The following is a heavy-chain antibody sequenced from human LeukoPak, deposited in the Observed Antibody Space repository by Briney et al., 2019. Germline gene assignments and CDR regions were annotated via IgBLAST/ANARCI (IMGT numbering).Heavy chain of an antibody. J-gene: IGHJ4*02. CDR3: ARRVGAMSLFDY. V-gene: IGHV4-39*01. D-gene: IGHD1-26*01. CDR1: GGSISSSSYY. Sequence: SETLSLTCTVSGGSISSSSYYWGWIRQPPGKGLEWIGSIYYSGSTYYNPSLKSRVTISVDTSKNQFSLKLSSVTAADTAVYYCARRVGAMSLFDYWGQGTPVTVSS. CDR2: IYYSGST.